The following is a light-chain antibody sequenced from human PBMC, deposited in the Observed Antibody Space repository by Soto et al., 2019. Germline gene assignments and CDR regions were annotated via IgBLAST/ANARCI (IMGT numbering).Light chain of an antibody. J-gene: IGKJ3*01. V-gene: IGKV3-20*01. CDR1: QSLSSSY. CDR2: GAS. Sequence: EIVLTQSPGTLSLSPGERATLSCRASQSLSSSYLAWYQQKPGQAPRLLIYGASIRATGIPDRFSGSGSGTDFTLAISTLEPEDFAVYYCQQYDTSPTTFGPGTEVDIK. CDR3: QQYDTSPTT.